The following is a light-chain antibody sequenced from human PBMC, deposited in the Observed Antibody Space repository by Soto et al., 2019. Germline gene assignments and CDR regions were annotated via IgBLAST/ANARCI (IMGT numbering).Light chain of an antibody. Sequence: QSALTQPASXSGSPGQSITISCTGTHSDVGSYNLVSWYQQHPGKAPKVIIYEVSERPSGVSDRFSGSKSGNTASLMISGLQAEDEADYYCCSYAGSTTQTYVFGSGTKVTVL. V-gene: IGLV2-23*02. CDR1: HSDVGSYNL. CDR3: CSYAGSTTQTYV. J-gene: IGLJ1*01. CDR2: EVS.